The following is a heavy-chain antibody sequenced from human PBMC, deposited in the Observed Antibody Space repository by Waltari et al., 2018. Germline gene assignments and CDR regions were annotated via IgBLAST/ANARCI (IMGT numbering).Heavy chain of an antibody. CDR3: VREVFGSGWRESYFFDY. J-gene: IGHJ4*02. D-gene: IGHD6-19*01. V-gene: IGHV3-20*04. CDR2: INWSGAIT. Sequence: EVQLVESGGGMLRPGGSLRLSCAASGFTFNDYGMSWVRQVPGKGVEWVSGINWSGAITSYADTVMGRFTVSRDNAMNSLYLEMSSLRAEDTALYYCVREVFGSGWRESYFFDYWGQGTVVTVSS. CDR1: GFTFNDYG.